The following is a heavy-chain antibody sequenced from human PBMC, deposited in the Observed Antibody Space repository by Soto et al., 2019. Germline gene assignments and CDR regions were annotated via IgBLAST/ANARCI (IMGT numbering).Heavy chain of an antibody. CDR2: VSRSGDKT. CDR1: GLTFSNYA. J-gene: IGHJ4*02. V-gene: IGHV3-23*01. CDR3: AKGEDVVATIFDN. Sequence: EVQLLESGGGSVQPGGSLRLSCAASGLTFSNYAMSWVRQAPGKGLEWVSGVSRSGDKTYYADSVKGRFSISRDNSKNALYQQMNSLRAEDAAVYYCAKGEDVVATIFDNWGQGTLVTVSS. D-gene: IGHD5-12*01.